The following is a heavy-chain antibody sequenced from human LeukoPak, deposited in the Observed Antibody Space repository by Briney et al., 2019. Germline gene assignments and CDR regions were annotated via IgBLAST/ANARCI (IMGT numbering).Heavy chain of an antibody. CDR3: ARRRAVAPFDY. J-gene: IGHJ4*02. CDR2: INHSGST. D-gene: IGHD6-19*01. V-gene: IGHV4-34*01. CDR1: GGSFSGYY. Sequence: PSETLSLTCAVYGGSFSGYYWSWIRQPPGKGLEWIGEINHSGSTNYNPSLKSRVTISVDKSKNPFSLKLSSVTAADTAVYYCARRRAVAPFDYWGQGTLVTVSS.